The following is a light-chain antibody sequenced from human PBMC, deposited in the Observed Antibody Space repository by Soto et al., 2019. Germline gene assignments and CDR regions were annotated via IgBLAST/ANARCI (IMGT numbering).Light chain of an antibody. CDR1: QSIRSY. CDR3: QQSYRTPPIT. V-gene: IGKV1-39*01. J-gene: IGKJ1*01. CDR2: AAS. Sequence: DIQMTQSPSSLSASVGDRVSISCRASQSIRSYLNWYQQKPGKAPKLLIYAASSLQSGVPSRFSGSGSGADFTLTISSLQPDDFATYYCQQSYRTPPITFGQGTKVDI.